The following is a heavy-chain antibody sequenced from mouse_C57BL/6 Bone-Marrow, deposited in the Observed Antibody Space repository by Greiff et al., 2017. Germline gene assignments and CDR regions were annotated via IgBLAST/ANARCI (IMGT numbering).Heavy chain of an antibody. CDR2: IDPETGGT. Sequence: QVQLKQSGAELVRPGASVTLSCKASGYTFTDYEMHWVKQTPVHGLEWIGAIDPETGGTAYNQKFKGKAILTADKSSSTAYMELRSLTSEDSAVYYCIYYDYGKYYFDYWGQGTTLTVSS. CDR1: GYTFTDYE. V-gene: IGHV1-15*01. D-gene: IGHD2-4*01. CDR3: IYYDYGKYYFDY. J-gene: IGHJ2*01.